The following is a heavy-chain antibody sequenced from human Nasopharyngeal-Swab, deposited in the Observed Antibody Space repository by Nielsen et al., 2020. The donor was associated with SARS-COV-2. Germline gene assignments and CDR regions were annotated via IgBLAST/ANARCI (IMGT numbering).Heavy chain of an antibody. CDR2: INPHSRGT. V-gene: IGHV1-2*02. J-gene: IGHJ4*02. CDR1: GYTFTGYY. CDR3: ARDDYGDYGYFGH. D-gene: IGHD4-17*01. Sequence: ASVKVSCKTSGYTFTGYYMHWVRQAPGQGLEWMGWINPHSRGTKYAQKFQGRVTMTSDMSINTAYMELRRLRSDDTAVYYCARDDYGDYGYFGHWGQGTLVTVSS.